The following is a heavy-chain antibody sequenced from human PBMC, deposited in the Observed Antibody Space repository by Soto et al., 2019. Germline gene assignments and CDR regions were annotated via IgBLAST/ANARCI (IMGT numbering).Heavy chain of an antibody. D-gene: IGHD1-1*01. CDR2: IVPMIGKV. CDR1: GGTTSSYT. V-gene: IGHV1-69*02. CDR3: ALRAGNWNPLGD. Sequence: QVQLVQSGAEVEKPGSSVKVSCKVSGGTTSSYTIGWVRQAPGQGLQWMGNIVPMIGKVDYAQTFQDSVRLSADKCARTVYMELRSLGAEDTAVYFCALRAGNWNPLGDWGQGPLVTVSS. J-gene: IGHJ4*02.